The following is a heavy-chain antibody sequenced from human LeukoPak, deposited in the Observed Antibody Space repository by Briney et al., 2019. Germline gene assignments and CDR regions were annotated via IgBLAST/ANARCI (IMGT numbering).Heavy chain of an antibody. J-gene: IGHJ4*01. Sequence: GGSLRLSCAASGFTFDDYAMHWVRQAPGKGLEWVSGISWNSGSIGYADSVKGRFTISRDNAKNSLYLQMNSLRAEDTALYYCAAVPDTAMAWTYSDYWGHGTLVTVSS. V-gene: IGHV3-9*01. CDR3: AAVPDTAMAWTYSDY. CDR1: GFTFDDYA. CDR2: ISWNSGSI. D-gene: IGHD5-18*01.